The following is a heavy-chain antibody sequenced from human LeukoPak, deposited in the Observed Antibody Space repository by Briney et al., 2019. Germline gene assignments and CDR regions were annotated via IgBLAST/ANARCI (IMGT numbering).Heavy chain of an antibody. V-gene: IGHV4-30-2*01. CDR3: AGSPYGGNPFFDY. D-gene: IGHD4-23*01. Sequence: SETLSLTCTVTGVSISSGGYSWNWFRQLPGKDLEWIGYIYHSGSTYYNPSLKSRVTISVDRSKNQFSLKLSSVTAADTAVYYCAGSPYGGNPFFDYWGRGTLVTVSS. J-gene: IGHJ4*02. CDR2: IYHSGST. CDR1: GVSISSGGYS.